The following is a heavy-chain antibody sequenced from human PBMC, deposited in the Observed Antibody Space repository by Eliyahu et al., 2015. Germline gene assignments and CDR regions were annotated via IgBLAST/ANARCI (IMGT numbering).Heavy chain of an antibody. D-gene: IGHD3-10*01. J-gene: IGHJ4*02. V-gene: IGHV4-59*01. CDR2: IYYSGST. CDR3: ARATSYYYGSGSYPYYFDY. Sequence: QVQLQESGPGLVKPSETLSLTCTVSGXSXSSXYWSWIRQPPGKGLEWIGYIYYSGSTNYNPSLKSRVTISVDTSKNQFSLKLSSVTAADTAVYYCARATSYYYGSGSYPYYFDYWGQGTLVTVSS. CDR1: GXSXSSXY.